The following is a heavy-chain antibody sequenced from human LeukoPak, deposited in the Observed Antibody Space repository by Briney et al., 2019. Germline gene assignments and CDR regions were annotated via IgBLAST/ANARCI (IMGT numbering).Heavy chain of an antibody. D-gene: IGHD6-19*01. V-gene: IGHV3-30*04. CDR1: GFTFSSYA. CDR2: ISHDGSNK. Sequence: PGASLRLSCAASGFTFSSYAMHWVRQAPGKGLEWVAVISHDGSNKYYADSVKGRFTISRDNSKNTLYLQMNSLRAEDTAVYYCARDLNRSGAVAGIFDYWGQGTLVTVSS. J-gene: IGHJ4*02. CDR3: ARDLNRSGAVAGIFDY.